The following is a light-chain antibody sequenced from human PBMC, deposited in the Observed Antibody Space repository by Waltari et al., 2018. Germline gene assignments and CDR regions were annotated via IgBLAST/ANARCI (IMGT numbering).Light chain of an antibody. V-gene: IGKV2-29*02. CDR1: QRLLHRNVKTY. Sequence: EIVMNQNPLSRSVTPGPPASLSCKSSQRLLHRNVKTYLHWYLQKPGQSPHLLIYEVSRRCSGVPDRWSGSGSGTDFTLKISRVEAEDVGVYYCMQGIHLRTFGQGTKVEIK. CDR3: MQGIHLRT. CDR2: EVS. J-gene: IGKJ1*01.